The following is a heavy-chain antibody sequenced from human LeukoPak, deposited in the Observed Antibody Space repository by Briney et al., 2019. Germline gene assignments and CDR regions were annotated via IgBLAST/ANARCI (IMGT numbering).Heavy chain of an antibody. V-gene: IGHV3-30*18. CDR3: AKGESITSAWFDS. CDR2: ISSDEINE. D-gene: IGHD5-24*01. Sequence: GRSLRLSCAASGFSFRSYGMHWVRQAPGKGLEWVAVISSDEINEYYADSVKGRFTISRDNSKNTLYLQINSLRGEDTAVYYCAKGESITSAWFDSWGQGALVTVSS. J-gene: IGHJ5*01. CDR1: GFSFRSYG.